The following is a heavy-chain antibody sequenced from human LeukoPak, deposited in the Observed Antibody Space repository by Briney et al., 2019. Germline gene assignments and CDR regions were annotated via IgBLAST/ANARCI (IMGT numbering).Heavy chain of an antibody. V-gene: IGHV1-46*01. Sequence: ASVKVSCKASGYTFTSYYMYWVRQAPGQGLEGMGISDPSGGSTSYAQNFQGRVTMTRDTSTTTVYMELGSLRSEDTAVYYCARDRITMKVVPGSDAFDIWGQGTMVIVSS. CDR2: SDPSGGST. D-gene: IGHD3-22*01. CDR3: ARDRITMKVVPGSDAFDI. CDR1: GYTFTSYY. J-gene: IGHJ3*02.